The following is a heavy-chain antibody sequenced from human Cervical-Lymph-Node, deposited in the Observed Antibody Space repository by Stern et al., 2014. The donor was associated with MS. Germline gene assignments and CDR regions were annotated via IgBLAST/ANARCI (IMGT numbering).Heavy chain of an antibody. Sequence: QVQLVQSGAEVKKPGSSVKVSCKASGGSFSDNAFSWVRQAPGQGLEWMGGIIPLFGAADYAQNFQGRVTITADESTVTVYMELNSLRSEDTAVYYCARGAYCGGDCYWGWSETWGQGTLVTVPS. V-gene: IGHV1-69*01. CDR1: GGSFSDNA. D-gene: IGHD2-21*02. CDR3: ARGAYCGGDCYWGWSET. CDR2: IIPLFGAA. J-gene: IGHJ5*02.